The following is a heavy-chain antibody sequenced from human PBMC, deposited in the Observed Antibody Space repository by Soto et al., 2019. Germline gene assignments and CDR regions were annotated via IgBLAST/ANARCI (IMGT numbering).Heavy chain of an antibody. J-gene: IGHJ4*02. Sequence: GGSLRLSCAASGFTFSSYSMNWVRQAPGKGLEWVSSISSSSSYIYYADSVKGRFTISRDNAKNSLYLQMNSLRAEDTAVCYCARDGCSSTSCLDYWGQGTLVTVSS. CDR1: GFTFSSYS. D-gene: IGHD2-2*01. CDR3: ARDGCSSTSCLDY. CDR2: ISSSSSYI. V-gene: IGHV3-21*01.